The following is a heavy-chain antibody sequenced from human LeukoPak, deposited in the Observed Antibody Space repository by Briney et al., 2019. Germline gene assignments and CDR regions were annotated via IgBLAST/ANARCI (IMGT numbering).Heavy chain of an antibody. CDR3: ARDLLSSSSRGSCWFDP. CDR2: IWYDGSNK. V-gene: IGHV3-33*01. J-gene: IGHJ5*02. D-gene: IGHD6-6*01. CDR1: GFTFSSYG. Sequence: PGRSLRLSCAASGFTFSSYGVHWVRQAPGKGLKWVAVIWYDGSNKYYADSVKGRFTISRDNSKNTLYPQINSLRAEDTAVYYCARDLLSSSSRGSCWFDPWGQGTLVTVSS.